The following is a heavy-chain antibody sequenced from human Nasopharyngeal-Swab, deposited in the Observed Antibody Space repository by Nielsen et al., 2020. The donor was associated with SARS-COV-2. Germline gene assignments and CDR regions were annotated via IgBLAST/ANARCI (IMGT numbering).Heavy chain of an antibody. D-gene: IGHD6-19*01. CDR2: IYYSGST. CDR3: ARDPTSVAGTGDYYYGMDV. V-gene: IGHV4-59*01. Sequence: SETLSLTCTVSGGSISSYYWSWIRQPPGKGLEWIGYIYYSGSTNYNPSLKSRVTISVDTSKNQFSLKLSSVTATDTAVYYCARDPTSVAGTGDYYYGMDVWDQGTTVTVSS. CDR1: GGSISSYY. J-gene: IGHJ6*02.